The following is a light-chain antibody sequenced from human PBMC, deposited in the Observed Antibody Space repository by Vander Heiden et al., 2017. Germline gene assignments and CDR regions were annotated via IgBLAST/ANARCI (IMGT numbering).Light chain of an antibody. V-gene: IGKV1-39*01. Sequence: DIQMTQSPSSLSASVGDRVTITCRASQSISSYLNWYQQKPGKAPKLLIYAASSFERGVPSRFSGSGSGTDFTLTISSLQPEDFATYYCQQSYSTLTWTFGQGTKVEIK. CDR3: QQSYSTLTWT. CDR2: AAS. J-gene: IGKJ1*01. CDR1: QSISSY.